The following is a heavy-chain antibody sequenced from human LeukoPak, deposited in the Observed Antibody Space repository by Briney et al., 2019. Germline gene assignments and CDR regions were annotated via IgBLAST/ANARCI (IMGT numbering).Heavy chain of an antibody. D-gene: IGHD1-1*01. CDR3: AKGKVSCGNYYYYGMDV. CDR1: GFTFSSYS. CDR2: ISSSSSYI. J-gene: IGHJ6*02. V-gene: IGHV3-21*04. Sequence: GGSLRLSCAASGFTFSSYSMNWVRQAPGKGLEWVSSISSSSSYIYYADSVKGRFTISRDNSKNTLYLQMNSLRAEDTAVYYCAKGKVSCGNYYYYGMDVWGQGTTVTVSS.